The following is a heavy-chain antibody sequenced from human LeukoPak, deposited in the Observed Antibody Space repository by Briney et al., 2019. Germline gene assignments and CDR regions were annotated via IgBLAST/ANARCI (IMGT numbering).Heavy chain of an antibody. J-gene: IGHJ1*01. Sequence: PGGSLRLSCTGSGFSFTNYAMHWVRQAPGEGLEWVAVISYDESKIYYADSVKGRFTISRDLSTNTLYLQMNSLTTEDTAMYFCARRPVAAEYFQHWGQGNLVTVSS. D-gene: IGHD6-25*01. V-gene: IGHV3-30*03. CDR3: ARRPVAAEYFQH. CDR2: ISYDESKI. CDR1: GFSFTNYA.